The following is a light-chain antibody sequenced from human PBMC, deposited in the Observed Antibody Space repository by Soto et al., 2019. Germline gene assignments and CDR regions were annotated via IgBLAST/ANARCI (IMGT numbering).Light chain of an antibody. J-gene: IGKJ1*01. V-gene: IGKV1-39*01. CDR1: QGISTY. CDR2: AAS. CDR3: QQSYSTTWT. Sequence: DIQMTHSPSSLSASVGDRVTITCRASQGISTYLNCYQQKPGKAPKLLIYAASSLQSGVPSRFSRSGSEKDFTLTISSLQPEDFATYSCQQSYSTTWTYGQGTKVEIX.